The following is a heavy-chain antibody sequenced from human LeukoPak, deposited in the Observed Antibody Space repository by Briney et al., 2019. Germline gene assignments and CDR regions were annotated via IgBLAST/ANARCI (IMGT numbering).Heavy chain of an antibody. CDR2: IYYSGST. D-gene: IGHD6-19*01. J-gene: IGHJ4*02. Sequence: KASETLSLTCTVSGGSISSYYWSWIRQPPGKGLEWIGYIYYSGSTNYNPSLKSRVTISVDTSKNQFSLKLSSVTAADTAVYYCARQAYSSGWAYFDYWGQGTLVTVSS. CDR3: ARQAYSSGWAYFDY. CDR1: GGSISSYY. V-gene: IGHV4-59*08.